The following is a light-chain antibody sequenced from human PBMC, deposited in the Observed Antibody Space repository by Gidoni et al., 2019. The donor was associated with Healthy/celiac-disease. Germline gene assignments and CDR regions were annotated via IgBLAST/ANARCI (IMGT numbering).Light chain of an antibody. CDR1: QGISNY. CDR2: AAS. J-gene: IGKJ5*01. Sequence: DSQMTKSPSSLSASVGDRVTITCRASQGISNYLAWYQQKPGKVPKLLIYAASTLQSGVPSRFSGSGSGTDFTLTISSLQPEDVATYYCQKYNSAPRTFGQGTRLEIK. CDR3: QKYNSAPRT. V-gene: IGKV1-27*01.